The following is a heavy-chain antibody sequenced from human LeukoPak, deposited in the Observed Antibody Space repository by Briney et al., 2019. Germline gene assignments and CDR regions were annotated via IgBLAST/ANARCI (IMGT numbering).Heavy chain of an antibody. D-gene: IGHD3-10*01. J-gene: IGHJ4*02. Sequence: SETLSLTCAVYGGSFSGYYWSWIRQPPGKGLEWIGEINHSGSTNYNPSLKSRVTISVDTSKNQFSLKLSSVTAADTAVYYCAMAHHGSGTRYFDYWGQGTLVTVSS. CDR3: AMAHHGSGTRYFDY. CDR2: INHSGST. V-gene: IGHV4-34*01. CDR1: GGSFSGYY.